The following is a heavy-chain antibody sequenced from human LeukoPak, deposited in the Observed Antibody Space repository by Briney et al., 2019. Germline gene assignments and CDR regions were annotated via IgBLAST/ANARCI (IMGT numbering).Heavy chain of an antibody. CDR2: IYHSGST. J-gene: IGHJ6*03. Sequence: SETLSLTCTVSGGSISSGGYYWSWIRQPPGKGLEWIGYIYHSGSTYYNPSLKSRVTISVDRSKNQFSLKLSSVTAADTAVYYCARDLALTTVTPGYMDVWGKGTTVTVSS. V-gene: IGHV4-30-2*01. CDR1: GGSISSGGYY. D-gene: IGHD4-17*01. CDR3: ARDLALTTVTPGYMDV.